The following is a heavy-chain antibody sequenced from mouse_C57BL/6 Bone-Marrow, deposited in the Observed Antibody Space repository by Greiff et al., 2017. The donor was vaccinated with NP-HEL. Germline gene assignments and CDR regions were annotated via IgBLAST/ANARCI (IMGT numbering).Heavy chain of an antibody. CDR2: INPSNGGT. V-gene: IGHV1-53*01. Sequence: QVQLQQPGTELVKPGASVKLSCKASGYTFTSYWMHWVKQRPGQGLEWIGNINPSNGGTNYNEKFKSKATLTVDKSSSTAYMQLSSLTSEDSAVYYCARRGEITTVVVGGNYFDGWGQGTTLTVSS. J-gene: IGHJ2*01. CDR3: ARRGEITTVVVGGNYFDG. CDR1: GYTFTSYW. D-gene: IGHD1-1*01.